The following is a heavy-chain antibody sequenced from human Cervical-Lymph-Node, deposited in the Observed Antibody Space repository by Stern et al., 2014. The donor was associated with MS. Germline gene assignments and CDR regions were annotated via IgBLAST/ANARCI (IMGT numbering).Heavy chain of an antibody. J-gene: IGHJ4*02. Sequence: EVQLLESGGDVVQPGGSLRLSCAASGFTFTTYGMSWVRQAPGKGLEWVSTISGSAGSTSYSDSVKGRLAISRDNSKNTLYLHMSSLRAEDTAVYYCAKSGQFDNWGQGALVTVSS. V-gene: IGHV3-23*01. CDR1: GFTFTTYG. CDR3: AKSGQFDN. D-gene: IGHD5-24*01. CDR2: ISGSAGST.